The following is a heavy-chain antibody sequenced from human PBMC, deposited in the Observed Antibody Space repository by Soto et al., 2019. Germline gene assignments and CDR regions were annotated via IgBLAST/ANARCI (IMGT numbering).Heavy chain of an antibody. V-gene: IGHV1-18*01. D-gene: IGHD3-10*01. J-gene: IGHJ4*02. Sequence: QVQLVQSGAEVKKPGASVKVSCKASGYTFTSYGISWVRQAPGQGLEWMGWISAYNGNTNYAQKLQGRVTMTTDTSTSTADMELRSLRSDDTAVDYCVASRLLWFGELSMDFDYWGQGTLVTVSS. CDR1: GYTFTSYG. CDR3: VASRLLWFGELSMDFDY. CDR2: ISAYNGNT.